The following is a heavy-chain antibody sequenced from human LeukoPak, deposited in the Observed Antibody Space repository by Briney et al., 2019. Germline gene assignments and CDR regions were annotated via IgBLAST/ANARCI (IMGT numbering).Heavy chain of an antibody. CDR3: ARYPEESSSWYGWFDP. V-gene: IGHV1-18*01. CDR2: ISAYNGNT. J-gene: IGHJ5*02. D-gene: IGHD6-13*01. Sequence: ASVKVSCKASGYTFTSYGISWVRQAPGQGLEWMGWISAYNGNTSYAQKLQGRVTMTTDTSTSTAYMELRSLRSDDTAVYYCARYPEESSSWYGWFDPWGQGTLVTVSS. CDR1: GYTFTSYG.